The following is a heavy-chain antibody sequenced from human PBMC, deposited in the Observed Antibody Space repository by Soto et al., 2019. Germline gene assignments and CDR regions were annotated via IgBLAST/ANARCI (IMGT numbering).Heavy chain of an antibody. CDR2: IYYSGST. J-gene: IGHJ4*02. Sequence: PSETLSLTCTVSGGSISSGDYYWSWIRQPPGKGLEWIGYIYYSGSTYYNPSLKSRVTISVDTSKNQFSLKLSSVTAADTAVYYCARVTSDALWSGFDYWGQGTLVTVSS. V-gene: IGHV4-30-4*01. D-gene: IGHD2-21*01. CDR3: ARVTSDALWSGFDY. CDR1: GGSISSGDYY.